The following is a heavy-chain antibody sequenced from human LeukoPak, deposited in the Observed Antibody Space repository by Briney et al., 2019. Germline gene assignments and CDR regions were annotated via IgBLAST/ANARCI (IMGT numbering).Heavy chain of an antibody. CDR3: ARVGGSYSTYYNYYMDV. CDR1: GFTFSSYS. V-gene: IGHV3-48*04. Sequence: GGSLRLSCAASGFTFSSYSMNWVRQAPGKGLEWVSYISSSGSTIYYADSVKGRFTISRDNAKNSLYLQMNSLRAEDTAVYYCARVGGSYSTYYNYYMDVWGKGTTVTVSS. CDR2: ISSSGSTI. J-gene: IGHJ6*03. D-gene: IGHD1-26*01.